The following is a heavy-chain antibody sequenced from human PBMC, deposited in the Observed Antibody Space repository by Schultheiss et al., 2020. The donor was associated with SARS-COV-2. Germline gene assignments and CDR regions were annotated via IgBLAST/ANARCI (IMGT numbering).Heavy chain of an antibody. CDR1: GFTFSSYG. CDR2: ISGSGGST. D-gene: IGHD3-16*01. CDR3: AKDWALASNGRAFDI. J-gene: IGHJ3*02. Sequence: GGSLRLSCAASGFTFSSYGMHWVRQAPGKGLEWVSAISGSGGSTYYADSVKGRFTISRDNSKNTLYLQMNSLRAEDTAVYYCAKDWALASNGRAFDIWGQGTMVTVSS. V-gene: IGHV3-23*01.